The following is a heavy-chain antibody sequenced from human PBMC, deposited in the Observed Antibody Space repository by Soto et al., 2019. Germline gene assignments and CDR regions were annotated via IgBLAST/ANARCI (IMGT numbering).Heavy chain of an antibody. CDR1: GGSFSGYY. J-gene: IGHJ4*02. Sequence: SETLSLTCAVYGGSFSGYYWSWIRQPPGKGLEWIGEINHSGSTNYNPSLKSRVTISVDTSKNQFSLKLSSVTAADTAVYYCARGLPQIGYCSSTSCPYYFDYWGQGTLVTVSS. D-gene: IGHD2-2*01. V-gene: IGHV4-34*01. CDR3: ARGLPQIGYCSSTSCPYYFDY. CDR2: INHSGST.